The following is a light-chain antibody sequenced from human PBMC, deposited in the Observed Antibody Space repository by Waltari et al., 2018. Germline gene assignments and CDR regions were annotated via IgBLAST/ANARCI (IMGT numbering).Light chain of an antibody. Sequence: VILTQSPATLSLSPGEIATLSCRASQSVSSCLAWYQQKPGQAPRLLIYGASSRATGIPDRFSGSGSGTEFTLTISSLEPEDFAVYYCQKYSSSPFTFGPGTKLDIK. CDR1: QSVSSC. J-gene: IGKJ3*01. CDR3: QKYSSSPFT. CDR2: GAS. V-gene: IGKV3-20*01.